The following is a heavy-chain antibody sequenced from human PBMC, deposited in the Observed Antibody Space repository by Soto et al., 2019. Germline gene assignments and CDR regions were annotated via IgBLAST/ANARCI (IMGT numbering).Heavy chain of an antibody. J-gene: IGHJ4*02. CDR1: GDSVSSNSAA. V-gene: IGHV6-1*01. CDR3: ARGYVDTAMVTRFYYFDY. CDR2: TYYRSKWYN. Sequence: QVQLQQSGPGLVKPSQTLSLTCAISGDSVSSNSAAWNWIRQSPSRGLEWLGRTYYRSKWYNDYAVSVKRRITINPDTSNNQFSLQLNSVTPEDTAVYYCARGYVDTAMVTRFYYFDYWGQGTLVTVSS. D-gene: IGHD5-18*01.